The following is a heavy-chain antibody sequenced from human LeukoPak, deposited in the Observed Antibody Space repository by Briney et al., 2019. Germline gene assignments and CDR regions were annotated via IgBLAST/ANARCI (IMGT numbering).Heavy chain of an antibody. J-gene: IGHJ3*02. CDR1: GFTLSSYS. CDR3: AREFTIFGVVIQRYDAFDI. V-gene: IGHV3-48*02. D-gene: IGHD3-3*01. Sequence: PGGSLRLSCVASGFTLSSYSVNWVRQAPGKGLEWVSYISSSSSTIYYADSVKGRFTISRDNARDSLYLQMNSLRDEDTAVYYCAREFTIFGVVIQRYDAFDIWGQGTMVTVSS. CDR2: ISSSSSTI.